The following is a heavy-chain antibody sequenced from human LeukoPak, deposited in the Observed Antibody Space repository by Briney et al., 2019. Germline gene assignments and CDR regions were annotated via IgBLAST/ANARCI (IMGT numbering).Heavy chain of an antibody. Sequence: SETLSLTCTVSGGSISSSSYYWGWIRQPPGKGLEWIGSTYYSGSTYYNPSLKSRVTISVDTSKNQFSLKLSSVTAADTAVYYCARKAAENWFDPWGQGTLVTVSS. CDR3: ARKAAENWFDP. CDR2: TYYSGST. V-gene: IGHV4-39*07. D-gene: IGHD6-13*01. CDR1: GGSISSSSYY. J-gene: IGHJ5*02.